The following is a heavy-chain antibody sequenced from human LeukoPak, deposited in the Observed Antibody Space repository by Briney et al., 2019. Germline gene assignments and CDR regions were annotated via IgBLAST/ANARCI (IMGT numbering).Heavy chain of an antibody. CDR1: GYSISSGHY. CDR2: IFHSGST. CDR3: ARGVATTDS. D-gene: IGHD5-12*01. V-gene: IGHV4-38-2*01. Sequence: SETLSLTCAVSGYSISSGHYWAWIRQPPGKGLEWIGSIFHSGSTYYNPSLKSRVTISIDTSKNQFSLKLTSVTAADTAVYYCARGVATTDSWGQGTRVTVSS. J-gene: IGHJ5*01.